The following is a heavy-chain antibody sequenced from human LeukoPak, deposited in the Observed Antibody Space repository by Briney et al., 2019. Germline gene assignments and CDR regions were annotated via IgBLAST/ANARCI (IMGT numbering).Heavy chain of an antibody. CDR2: INHSGST. D-gene: IGHD1-7*01. CDR1: GGSFSGYY. V-gene: IGHV4-34*01. CDR3: ARHLFGTGTTFDY. Sequence: SETLSLTCAVYGGSFSGYYWSWIRQPPGKGLEWIGEINHSGSTNYNPSLKSRVTISVDTSKNQFSLKLSSVTAADTAVYYCARHLFGTGTTFDYWGQGTLVTVSS. J-gene: IGHJ4*02.